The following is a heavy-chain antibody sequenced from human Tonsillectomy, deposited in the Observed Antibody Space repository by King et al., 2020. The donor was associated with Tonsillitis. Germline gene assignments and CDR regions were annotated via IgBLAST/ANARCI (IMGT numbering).Heavy chain of an antibody. D-gene: IGHD5-24*01. J-gene: IGHJ4*02. V-gene: IGHV3-21*01. CDR3: SRLVDGYPDY. CDR1: GFTFSSYS. Sequence: VQLVESGGGLVKPGGSLRLSCAASGFTFSSYSMNWVRLAPGKGLEWVSAISSNSGTYIYYADSVKGRVTISRDNAKNSLYLQMNSMRAEDTAVYYCSRLVDGYPDYWGQGTLVTVSS. CDR2: ISSNSGTYI.